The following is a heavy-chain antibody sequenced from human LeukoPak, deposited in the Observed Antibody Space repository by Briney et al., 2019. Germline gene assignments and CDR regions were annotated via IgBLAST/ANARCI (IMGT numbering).Heavy chain of an antibody. CDR1: GFTFSSYA. CDR3: EKDPKRKLLPHYFDY. D-gene: IGHD2-15*01. CDR2: ISGSGGST. J-gene: IGHJ4*02. Sequence: GGSLRLSCAACGFTFSSYAMSWVRQAPGKGLEWVSAISGSGGSTYYADSVKGRFTISRDNSKNTLYLQMNSLRAEDTAVYYCEKDPKRKLLPHYFDYWGQGTLVTVSS. V-gene: IGHV3-23*01.